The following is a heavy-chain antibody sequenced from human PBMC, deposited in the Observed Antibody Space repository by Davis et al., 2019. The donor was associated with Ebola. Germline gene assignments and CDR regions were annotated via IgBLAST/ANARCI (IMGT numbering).Heavy chain of an antibody. D-gene: IGHD4-11*01. CDR3: ARGERTVTTPLAY. Sequence: PGGSLRLSCAASGFTFTKYWMHWVRQAPGKGLVYVSRISSDGGITTYADSVKGRFTISRDNTKNTRYLQMYSLRAEDTAVYYCARGERTVTTPLAYWGQGALVTVSS. V-gene: IGHV3-74*01. J-gene: IGHJ4*02. CDR1: GFTFTKYW. CDR2: ISSDGGIT.